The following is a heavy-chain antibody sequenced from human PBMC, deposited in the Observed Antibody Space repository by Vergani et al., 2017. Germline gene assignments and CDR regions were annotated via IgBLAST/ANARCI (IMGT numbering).Heavy chain of an antibody. J-gene: IGHJ6*02. Sequence: QVQLQESGPGLVKPSETLSLTCTVSGGSISSYYWSWIRQPAGKGLEWIGRIYTSGGTSYNPSLKSRVTISVDTSKNQFSLQLSSVTAADTAVYYCARDPLYSTTWPFLLLDMDVWGQGTTVTVSS. D-gene: IGHD6-13*01. CDR1: GGSISSYY. CDR2: IYTSGGT. CDR3: ARDPLYSTTWPFLLLDMDV. V-gene: IGHV4-4*07.